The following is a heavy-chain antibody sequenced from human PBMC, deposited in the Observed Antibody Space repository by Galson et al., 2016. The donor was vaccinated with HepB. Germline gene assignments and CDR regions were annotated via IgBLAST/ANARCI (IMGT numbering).Heavy chain of an antibody. CDR2: INTGNGHT. Sequence: SVKVSCKASDYIFTSHGISWVRQAPGQRLEWMGWINTGNGHTKYSQKFQGRVTIAGDTSASTAYMELSSLRSEDTAVYYCARELTVGYFDYWGQGTLVTVSS. CDR3: ARELTVGYFDY. CDR1: DYIFTSHG. D-gene: IGHD3-22*01. J-gene: IGHJ4*02. V-gene: IGHV1-3*04.